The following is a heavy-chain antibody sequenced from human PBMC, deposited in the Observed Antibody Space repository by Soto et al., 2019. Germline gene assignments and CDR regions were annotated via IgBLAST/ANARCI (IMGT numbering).Heavy chain of an antibody. CDR1: GGTFSSYA. CDR3: AREDSSGWFSGVTEENWFDP. CDR2: IIPIFGTA. J-gene: IGHJ5*02. V-gene: IGHV1-69*01. D-gene: IGHD6-19*01. Sequence: QVQLVQSGAEVKKPGSSVKVSCKASGGTFSSYAISWVRQAPGQGLEWMGGIIPIFGTANYAQKFQGRVTITADESTSTAYMELSRRRSEDTAVYYCAREDSSGWFSGVTEENWFDPWGQGTLVTVSS.